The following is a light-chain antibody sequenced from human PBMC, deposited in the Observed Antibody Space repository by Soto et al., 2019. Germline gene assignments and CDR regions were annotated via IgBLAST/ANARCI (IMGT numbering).Light chain of an antibody. V-gene: IGKV1-5*03. CDR3: QQFYLYPWT. CDR1: QSVDTG. CDR2: KAS. Sequence: DIQMTQSPSTLSASVGDRVTITCLASQSVDTGLAWYQQKPGKAAHLLIYKASSLETGVPARFSGSGSVPEFTLTISSLQPDDFATYYCQQFYLYPWTFGQGPKVEIK. J-gene: IGKJ1*01.